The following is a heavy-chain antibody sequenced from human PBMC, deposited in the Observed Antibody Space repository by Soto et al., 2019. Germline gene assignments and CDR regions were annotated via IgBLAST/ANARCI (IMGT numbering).Heavy chain of an antibody. CDR2: IFTRDSET. V-gene: IGHV5-51*01. Sequence: GESLKISCKGPGHLFNNHWIGWVRQTPGKGLEWMGLIFTRDSETKTSPSFQGHVSFSVDNSINTVYLQWTSLKTTDTGIYFCARGYVDSGHGYGLWGQGTLVPVSS. D-gene: IGHD5-18*01. J-gene: IGHJ4*02. CDR3: ARGYVDSGHGYGL. CDR1: GHLFNNHW.